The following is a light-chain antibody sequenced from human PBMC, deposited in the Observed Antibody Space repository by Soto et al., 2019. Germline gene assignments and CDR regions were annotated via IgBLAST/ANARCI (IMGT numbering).Light chain of an antibody. Sequence: QSVLTQPPSVCGAPGQRVTISCTGSSSNIGAGYDVHWYQQLPGTAPKLLIYGNSNRPSGVPDRFSGSKSGPSASLAITGLQDEDEVDYYCKYYDSSLSARYVFGTGTKVTVL. CDR3: KYYDSSLSARYV. J-gene: IGLJ1*01. CDR1: SSNIGAGYD. V-gene: IGLV1-40*01. CDR2: GNS.